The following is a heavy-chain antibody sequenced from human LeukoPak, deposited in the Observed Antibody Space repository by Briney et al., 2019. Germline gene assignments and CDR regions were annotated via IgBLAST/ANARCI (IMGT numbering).Heavy chain of an antibody. CDR2: IYWNDGK. CDR3: AYRPPGSSQMDF. J-gene: IGHJ4*02. Sequence: SGPTLVNPTQTLTLTCTFSGFSLSTRGVAVGWIRQPPGKALEWLALIYWNDGKRYSPSLQSGLTITRDTSKNQVVLTMTNMDPVDTATYYRAYRPPGSSQMDFWGQGTLVTVSS. V-gene: IGHV2-5*01. D-gene: IGHD6-13*01. CDR1: GFSLSTRGVA.